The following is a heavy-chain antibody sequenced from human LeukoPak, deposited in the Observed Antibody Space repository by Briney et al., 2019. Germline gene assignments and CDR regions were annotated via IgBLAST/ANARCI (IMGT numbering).Heavy chain of an antibody. V-gene: IGHV1-2*02. CDR2: INPNSGAT. D-gene: IGHD4-17*01. J-gene: IGHJ4*02. CDR1: GYTFTGYY. CDR3: ARDKNPIYYGDYVYYFDY. Sequence: VKVSCKASGYTFTGYYIHWVRQAPGQGPEWMGWINPNSGATNYAQKFQGRVTITRDTSASTAYMELSSLRSEDTAVYYCARDKNPIYYGDYVYYFDYWGQGTLVTVSS.